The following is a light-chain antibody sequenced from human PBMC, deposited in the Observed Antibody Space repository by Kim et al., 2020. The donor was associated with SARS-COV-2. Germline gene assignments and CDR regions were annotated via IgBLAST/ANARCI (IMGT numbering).Light chain of an antibody. CDR2: AAS. J-gene: IGKJ4*02. CDR1: QRVSTY. V-gene: IGKV1-39*01. Sequence: ASVGDRVTITCRTSQRVSTYLNWYQQKPGKAPSLLIYAASSLQSGVPSRFSGSGSGTDFTLTISSLQPEDFATYYCQQSYMTPLTFGGGTKVEIK. CDR3: QQSYMTPLT.